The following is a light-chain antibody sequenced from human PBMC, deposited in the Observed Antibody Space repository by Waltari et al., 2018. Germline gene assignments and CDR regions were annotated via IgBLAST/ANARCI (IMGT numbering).Light chain of an antibody. Sequence: DIQMTQSPSTLSASIGARVPITCRASQTINNWLACYQQKPGKAPKLLIHKASNLESGVPSRFSGSASGTEFTLTISSLQPDDFATYYCQQYDTYYTFGQGTKLEIK. CDR2: KAS. J-gene: IGKJ2*01. CDR1: QTINNW. CDR3: QQYDTYYT. V-gene: IGKV1-5*03.